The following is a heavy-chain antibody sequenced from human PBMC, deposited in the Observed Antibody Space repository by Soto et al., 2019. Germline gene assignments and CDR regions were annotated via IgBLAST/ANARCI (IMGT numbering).Heavy chain of an antibody. CDR2: ISYDGSNK. CDR1: GFTFSSSG. CDR3: AKDLGHGGRGAFDI. J-gene: IGHJ3*02. V-gene: IGHV3-30*18. D-gene: IGHD7-27*01. Sequence: QVQLVESGGGVVQPGRSLRLSCAASGFTFSSSGMHWVRQAPGKGLEWVAVISYDGSNKYYADSVKGRFTISRDNSKNPLYPQMTSLRAEGSAVYYCAKDLGHGGRGAFDIWGQGTRVSVSS.